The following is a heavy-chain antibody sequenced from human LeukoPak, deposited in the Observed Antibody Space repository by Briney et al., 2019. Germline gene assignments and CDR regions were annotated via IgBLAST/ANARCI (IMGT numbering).Heavy chain of an antibody. J-gene: IGHJ4*02. CDR1: GGSISSGGYY. D-gene: IGHD3-22*01. CDR3: ARDDRARGPFDY. V-gene: IGHV4-31*03. Sequence: PSETLSLTCTVSGGSISSGGYYWSWIRQHPGKGLEWIGYIYYGGSTYYNPSLKSRVTISVDTSKNQFSLKLSSVTAADTAVYYCARDDRARGPFDYWGQGTLVTVSS. CDR2: IYYGGST.